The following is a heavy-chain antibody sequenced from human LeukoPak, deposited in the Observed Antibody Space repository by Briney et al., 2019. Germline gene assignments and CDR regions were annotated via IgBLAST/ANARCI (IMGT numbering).Heavy chain of an antibody. CDR3: AKGDCDILTGYYDY. V-gene: IGHV3-21*01. CDR2: ISSSSSYI. J-gene: IGHJ4*02. Sequence: GGSLRLSCAASGFTFSSYSMNWVRQAPGKGLEWVSSISSSSSYIYYADSVKGRFTISRDNAKNSLYLQMNSLRAEDTAVYYCAKGDCDILTGYYDYWGQGTLVTVSS. D-gene: IGHD3-9*01. CDR1: GFTFSSYS.